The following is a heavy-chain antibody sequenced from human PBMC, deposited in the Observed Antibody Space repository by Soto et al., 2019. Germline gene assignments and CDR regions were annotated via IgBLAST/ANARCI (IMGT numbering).Heavy chain of an antibody. CDR3: ARDHYGDYPDWYFDI. V-gene: IGHV3-30-3*01. Sequence: PGGSLRLSCAASGFTFSSYAMHWVRQAPGKGLEWVAVISYDGSNKYYADSVKGRFTISRDNSKNTLYLQMNSLRAEDTAVYYCARDHYGDYPDWYFDIWGRGTLVTVSS. CDR1: GFTFSSYA. J-gene: IGHJ2*01. CDR2: ISYDGSNK. D-gene: IGHD4-17*01.